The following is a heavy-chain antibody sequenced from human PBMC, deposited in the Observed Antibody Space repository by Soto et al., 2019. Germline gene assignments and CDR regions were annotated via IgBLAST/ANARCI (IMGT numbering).Heavy chain of an antibody. CDR3: ARHLGSVTYYNPIDY. CDR2: IYYSGDT. V-gene: IGHV4-39*01. Sequence: SATLSPTCTVSGGSISSGGYYWSWIRQHPGKGLEWIGYIYYSGDTYYNPSLKSRVTMSVDTSKNQLSLKVTSVTAADTAVYYCARHLGSVTYYNPIDYWGQGTLVTVSS. J-gene: IGHJ4*02. D-gene: IGHD3-10*01. CDR1: GGSISSGGYY.